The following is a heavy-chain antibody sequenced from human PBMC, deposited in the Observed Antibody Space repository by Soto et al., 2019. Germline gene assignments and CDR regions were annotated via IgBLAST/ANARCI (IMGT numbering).Heavy chain of an antibody. V-gene: IGHV5-10-1*01. CDR3: ASSPRGYCSSTFYREFGNYYRKDV. D-gene: IGHD2-2*01. CDR2: IDPSDSYT. CDR1: GYSFTSYW. J-gene: IGHJ6*01. Sequence: PGESLKISCKGSGYSFTSYWISWVRQMPGKGLEWMGRIDPSDSYTNYSPSFQGHVTISADKSISTAYLQWSSLKASDTAMYYCASSPRGYCSSTFYREFGNYYRKDVCGRRTTVLGSA.